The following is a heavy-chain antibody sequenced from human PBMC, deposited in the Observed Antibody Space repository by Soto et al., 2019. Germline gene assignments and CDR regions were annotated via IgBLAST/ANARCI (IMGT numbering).Heavy chain of an antibody. D-gene: IGHD1-26*01. CDR1: GFTFSSYA. V-gene: IGHV3-74*01. CDR3: AREPPMGGNFDY. J-gene: IGHJ4*02. CDR2: INSDGSST. Sequence: EVQLLESGGGLVQPGGSLRLSCAASGFTFSSYAMSWVRQAPGKGLEWVSRINSDGSSTSYADSVKGRFTISRDNAKNTLYLQMNSLRAEDTAVYYCAREPPMGGNFDYWGQGTLVTVSS.